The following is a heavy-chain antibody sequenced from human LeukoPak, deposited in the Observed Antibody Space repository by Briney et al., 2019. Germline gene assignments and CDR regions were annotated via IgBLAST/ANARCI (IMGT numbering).Heavy chain of an antibody. Sequence: KTSETLSLTCNVSGGSIRGYYWSWIRQPPGKGLEWIGYIYSSGSTNYNPSLKSRVTISVDTSKNQFSLKLSSVTAADTAVYYCARDNGSGSYYWGQGTLVTVSS. J-gene: IGHJ4*02. CDR2: IYSSGST. D-gene: IGHD3-10*01. CDR3: ARDNGSGSYY. CDR1: GGSIRGYY. V-gene: IGHV4-59*12.